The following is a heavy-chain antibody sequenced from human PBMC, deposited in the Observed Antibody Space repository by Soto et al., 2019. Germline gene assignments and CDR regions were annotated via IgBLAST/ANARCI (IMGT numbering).Heavy chain of an antibody. J-gene: IGHJ4*02. CDR1: GGTFSSYT. V-gene: IGHV1-69*04. CDR2: IIPILGIA. D-gene: IGHD6-13*01. CDR3: ARDAPSIAAGTTTPQIDY. Sequence: SVKVSCKASGGTFSSYTISWVRQAPGQGLEWMGRIIPILGIANYAQKFQGRVTITADKSTGTAYMELSSLRSEDTAVYYCARDAPSIAAGTTTPQIDYWGQGTLVTVSS.